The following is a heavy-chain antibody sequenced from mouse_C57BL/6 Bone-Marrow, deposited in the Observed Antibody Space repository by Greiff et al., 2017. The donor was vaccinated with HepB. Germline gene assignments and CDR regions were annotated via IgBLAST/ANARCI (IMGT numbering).Heavy chain of an antibody. D-gene: IGHD2-1*01. V-gene: IGHV1-69*01. Sequence: QVQLKEPGAELVMPGASVKLSCKASGYTFTSYWMHWVKQRPGQGLEWIGEIDPSDSYTNYNQKFKGKSTLTVDKSSSTAYMQLSSLTSEDSAVYYCARIPFYLGFAYWGQGTLVTVSA. J-gene: IGHJ3*01. CDR2: IDPSDSYT. CDR3: ARIPFYLGFAY. CDR1: GYTFTSYW.